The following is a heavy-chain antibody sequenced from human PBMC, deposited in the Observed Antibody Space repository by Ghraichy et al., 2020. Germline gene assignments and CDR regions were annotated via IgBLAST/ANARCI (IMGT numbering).Heavy chain of an antibody. D-gene: IGHD6-19*01. CDR2: IYHSGST. CDR1: GYSISSGYY. CDR3: ARYSSGWWG. V-gene: IGHV4-38-2*02. Sequence: SQTLSLTCTVSGYSISSGYYWGWIRQPPGKGLEWIGSIYHSGSTYYNPSLKSRVTISVDTSKNQFSLKLSSVTAADTAVYYCARYSSGWWGWGQGTLVTVSS. J-gene: IGHJ4*02.